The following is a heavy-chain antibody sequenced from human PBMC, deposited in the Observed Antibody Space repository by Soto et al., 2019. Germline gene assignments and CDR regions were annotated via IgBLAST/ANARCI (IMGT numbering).Heavy chain of an antibody. CDR1: GGSLNNYF. J-gene: IGHJ5*02. CDR2: IYISGSA. D-gene: IGHD4-4*01. CDR3: ARDYNNRAGRGFDP. Sequence: SETLSLTCTVPGGSLNNYFWNWIRQPAGKGLEWIGRIYISGSANYNPSLKSRVTMSVDTSKNRFSLKLSPVTAADTAIYYCARDYNNRAGRGFDPWGQGTLVTVSS. V-gene: IGHV4-4*07.